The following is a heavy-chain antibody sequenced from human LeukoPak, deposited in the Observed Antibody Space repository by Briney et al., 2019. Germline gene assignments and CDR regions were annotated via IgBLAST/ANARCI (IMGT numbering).Heavy chain of an antibody. Sequence: SETLSLTCTVSGGSISSTYYFWGWIRQPPGKGLEWIGTIYYSGSTHYTPSLKSRVTISVDTSRNQFSLKLNSVTAADTAVYYCASAVIDGTGFYSYFYHWGQGALVTVSS. CDR2: IYYSGST. J-gene: IGHJ4*02. D-gene: IGHD3-22*01. V-gene: IGHV4-39*01. CDR3: ASAVIDGTGFYSYFYH. CDR1: GGSISSTYYF.